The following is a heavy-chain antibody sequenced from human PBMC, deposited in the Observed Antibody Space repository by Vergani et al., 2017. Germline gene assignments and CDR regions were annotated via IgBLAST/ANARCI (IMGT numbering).Heavy chain of an antibody. CDR2: IWDDGSNK. J-gene: IGHJ4*02. V-gene: IGHV3-33*01. D-gene: IGHD6-13*01. Sequence: QVQLVESGGGVVQPGRSLRLSCAASGFTFSSYGMHWVRQAPGKGLEWVAVIWDDGSNKYYSDSVKGRFTISRDNSKNTLYLQMNSLRAEDTAVYYCARDIVAASGIGGRDYWGQGTLVTVSS. CDR1: GFTFSSYG. CDR3: ARDIVAASGIGGRDY.